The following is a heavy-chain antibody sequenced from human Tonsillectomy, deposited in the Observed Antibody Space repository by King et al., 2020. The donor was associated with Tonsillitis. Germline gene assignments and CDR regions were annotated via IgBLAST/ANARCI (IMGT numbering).Heavy chain of an antibody. Sequence: VQLVESGGDLIQPGGSLRLSCAASGITVSFNYMSWVRQAPGKGLEWVSLIYFGGNTYYADSVKGRFTISRDNSKNTLYLQMNSLRAEDTAVYYCASGYYDSSGYYKGVEYWGQGTLVTVSS. J-gene: IGHJ4*02. D-gene: IGHD3-22*01. V-gene: IGHV3-53*01. CDR3: ASGYYDSSGYYKGVEY. CDR1: GITVSFNY. CDR2: IYFGGNT.